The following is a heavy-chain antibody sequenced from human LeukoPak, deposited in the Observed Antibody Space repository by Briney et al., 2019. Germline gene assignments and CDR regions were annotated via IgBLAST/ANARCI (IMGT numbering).Heavy chain of an antibody. Sequence: SETLSLTCTVSGGSISSGSYYWSWIRQPAGKGLEWIGRIYTSGSTNYNPSLKSRVTISVDTSKNQFSLKLSSVTAADTAVYYWASNYGDYVRYYYYMDVWGKGTTVTVSS. CDR2: IYTSGST. V-gene: IGHV4-61*02. J-gene: IGHJ6*03. D-gene: IGHD4-17*01. CDR1: GGSISSGSYY. CDR3: ASNYGDYVRYYYYMDV.